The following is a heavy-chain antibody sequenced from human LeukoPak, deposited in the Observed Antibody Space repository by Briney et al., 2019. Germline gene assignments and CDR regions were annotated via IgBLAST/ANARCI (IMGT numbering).Heavy chain of an antibody. CDR3: ARSTVASQFFYYYGMDV. Sequence: GGSLRLSCAASGFTFSSYGMHWVRQAPGKGLEWVAVISYDGSNKYYADSVKGRFTISRDNSKNTLYLQMNSLRAEDTAVYYCARSTVASQFFYYYGMDVWGQGTTVTDSS. V-gene: IGHV3-30-3*01. CDR1: GFTFSSYG. J-gene: IGHJ6*02. CDR2: ISYDGSNK. D-gene: IGHD4-23*01.